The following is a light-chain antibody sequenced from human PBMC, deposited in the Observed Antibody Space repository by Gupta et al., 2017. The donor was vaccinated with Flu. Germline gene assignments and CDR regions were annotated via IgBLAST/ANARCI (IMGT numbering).Light chain of an antibody. J-gene: IGLJ3*02. Sequence: QSVLTQPPSASGTPGQRVTLSCFGSSSNIGSNFVYWYQQLPGTAPKLLIYGDNQRPSGVPDRFSGSKSGTSASLAISGLRSEDEAYYYCAAWDDSLSGPVFGGGTKLTVL. V-gene: IGLV1-47*01. CDR3: AAWDDSLSGPV. CDR2: GDN. CDR1: SSNIGSNF.